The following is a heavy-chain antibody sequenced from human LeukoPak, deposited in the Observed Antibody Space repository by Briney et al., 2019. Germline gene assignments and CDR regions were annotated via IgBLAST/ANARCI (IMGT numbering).Heavy chain of an antibody. CDR3: AKDRGYCSGGSCYSGAFDI. V-gene: IGHV3-23*01. D-gene: IGHD2-15*01. CDR2: ISGSGGST. CDR1: GFTFSSYA. Sequence: GGSLRLSCAASGFTFSSYAMSWVRQAPGKGLEWVSAISGSGGSTYYADSVKGRFTISRDNSKNTLYLQMNSLRAEDTAVYYCAKDRGYCSGGSCYSGAFDIWGQGTMVTVSS. J-gene: IGHJ3*02.